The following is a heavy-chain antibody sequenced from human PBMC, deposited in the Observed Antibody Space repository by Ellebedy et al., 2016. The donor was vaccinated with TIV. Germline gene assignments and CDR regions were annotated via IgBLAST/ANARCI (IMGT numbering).Heavy chain of an antibody. CDR3: ATVGATIDQHYYYYYYMDV. D-gene: IGHD1-26*01. V-gene: IGHV4-34*01. CDR2: INHSGST. J-gene: IGHJ6*03. CDR1: GGSFSGYY. Sequence: SETLSLXXAVYGGSFSGYYWSWIRQPPGKGLEWIGEINHSGSTNYNPSLKSRVTISVDTSKNQFSLKLSSVTAADTAVYYCATVGATIDQHYYYYYYMDVWGKGTTVTVSS.